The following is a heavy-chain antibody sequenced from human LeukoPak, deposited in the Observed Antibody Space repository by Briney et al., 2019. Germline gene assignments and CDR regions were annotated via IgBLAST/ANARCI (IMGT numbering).Heavy chain of an antibody. D-gene: IGHD3-22*01. J-gene: IGHJ4*02. CDR2: ISVSGEST. CDR1: GFTFSTYG. CDR3: RGYYYDSSGYYRDY. Sequence: GGSLRLSCAASGFTFSTYGMYWVRQAPGKGLEWVSGISVSGESTYYADAVKGRFTISRDDSKNTLYLQMNSLRAEDTAVYYCRGYYYDSSGYYRDYWGQGTLVTVSS. V-gene: IGHV3-23*01.